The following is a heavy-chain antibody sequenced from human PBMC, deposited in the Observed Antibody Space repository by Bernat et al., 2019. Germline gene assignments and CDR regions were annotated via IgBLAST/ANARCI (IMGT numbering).Heavy chain of an antibody. Sequence: EVQLVETGGGLIQPGGSLRLSCAASGFTVSSNYMSWVRQAPGKGLEWVSVIYSGGSTYYADSVKGRFTISRDNSKNTLYLQMNSLRAEEPAVYYCARAGGYYDYIWGSYRVNDAFDIWGQGTMVTVSS. J-gene: IGHJ3*02. CDR1: GFTVSSNY. D-gene: IGHD3-16*02. V-gene: IGHV3-53*05. CDR3: ARAGGYYDYIWGSYRVNDAFDI. CDR2: IYSGGST.